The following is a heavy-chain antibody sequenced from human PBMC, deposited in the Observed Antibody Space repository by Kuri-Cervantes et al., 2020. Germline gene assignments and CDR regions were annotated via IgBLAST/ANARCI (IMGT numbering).Heavy chain of an antibody. V-gene: IGHV3-11*04. D-gene: IGHD3-3*01. CDR2: ISSSGSTI. CDR1: GFTFSDYY. CDR3: AREVGLRFFEGGMDV. J-gene: IGHJ6*02. Sequence: GESLKISCAASGFTFSDYYMSWIRQAPGKGLEWVSYISSSGSTIYYADSVKGRFTISRDNAKNSLYLQMNSLRTEDTAVYYCAREVGLRFFEGGMDVWGQGTTVTVSS.